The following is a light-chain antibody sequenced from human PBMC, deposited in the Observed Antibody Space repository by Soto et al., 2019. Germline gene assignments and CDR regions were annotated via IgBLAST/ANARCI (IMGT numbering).Light chain of an antibody. CDR3: QQSDSTPFT. CDR1: QSIRSY. V-gene: IGKV1-39*01. J-gene: IGKJ3*01. CDR2: AAS. Sequence: DIQMTQSPSSLSASVGDRVTITCRASQSIRSYLNWYQQKPGKAPKLLIYAASSLQSGVPSRLSGSGSGTDFTLTISSLQPEDFATYYCQQSDSTPFTFGPGTKVDIK.